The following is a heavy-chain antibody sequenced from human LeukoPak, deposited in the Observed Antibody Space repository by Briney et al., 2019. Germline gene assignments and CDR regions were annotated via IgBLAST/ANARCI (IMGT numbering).Heavy chain of an antibody. Sequence: SETLSLTCTVSGGSISSYYWSWIRQPPGKGLEWIGYIYYSGSTNYNPSLKSRVSISIDTSKSQFSLKVSSVTAADTAVYYCARHGTTGTNLNWFDPWGQGTLVTVPS. CDR3: ARHGTTGTNLNWFDP. CDR2: IYYSGST. D-gene: IGHD1-1*01. J-gene: IGHJ5*02. V-gene: IGHV4-59*01. CDR1: GGSISSYY.